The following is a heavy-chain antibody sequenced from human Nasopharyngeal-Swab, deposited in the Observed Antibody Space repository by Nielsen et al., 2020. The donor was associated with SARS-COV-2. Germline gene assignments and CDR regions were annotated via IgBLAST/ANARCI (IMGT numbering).Heavy chain of an antibody. D-gene: IGHD1-26*01. V-gene: IGHV3-30*04. CDR1: GFTFSSYA. CDR3: ARAHSGSYFSAFDI. CDR2: ISYDGSNK. J-gene: IGHJ3*02. Sequence: GESLKISCAASGFTFSSYAMHWVRQAPGKGLEWVAAISYDGSNKYYADSVKGRFTISRDNSKNTLYLQMNSLRAEDTAVYYCARAHSGSYFSAFDIWGQGTMVTVSS.